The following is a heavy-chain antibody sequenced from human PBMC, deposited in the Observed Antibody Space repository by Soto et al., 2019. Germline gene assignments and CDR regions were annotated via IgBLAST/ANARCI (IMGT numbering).Heavy chain of an antibody. D-gene: IGHD1-26*01. J-gene: IGHJ5*02. CDR1: GGSISSGGYY. CDR2: IYYSGST. Sequence: PSETLSLTXTVSGGSISSGGYYWSWIRQHPGKGLEWIGYIYYSGSTYYNPSLKSRVTISVDTSKNQFSLKLSSVTAADTAVYYCARDSGSIVGATTTTNWFDPWGQGTLVTVS. V-gene: IGHV4-31*02. CDR3: ARDSGSIVGATTTTNWFDP.